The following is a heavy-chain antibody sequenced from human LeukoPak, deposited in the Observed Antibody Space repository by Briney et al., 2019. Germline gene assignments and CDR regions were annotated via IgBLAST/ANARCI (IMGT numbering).Heavy chain of an antibody. V-gene: IGHV4-4*07. Sequence: ASETLSLTCTVSGGSISSYYWSWIRQPAGKGLEWIGRIYTSGSTNYNPSLKSRVTMSVDTSKNQFSLKLSSATAADTAVYYCARDRRGRDGYNYYYDYWGQGTLVTVSS. CDR2: IYTSGST. CDR1: GGSISSYY. CDR3: ARDRRGRDGYNYYYDY. J-gene: IGHJ4*02. D-gene: IGHD5-24*01.